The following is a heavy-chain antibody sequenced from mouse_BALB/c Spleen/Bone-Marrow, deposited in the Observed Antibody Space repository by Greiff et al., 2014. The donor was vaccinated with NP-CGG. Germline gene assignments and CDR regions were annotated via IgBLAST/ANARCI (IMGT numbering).Heavy chain of an antibody. CDR2: IYPGSGNT. D-gene: IGHD2-2*01. V-gene: IGHV1-77*01. Sequence: QVQLKESGAELARPGASVKLSCKASGYTFTDYYINWVKQRTGQGLEWIGEIYPGSGNTYYNEKFKGKATLTADKTSPTTYMQLISLTSEDSSVYFCARSRGYAGFAYWGQGTLVTVSA. CDR3: ARSRGYAGFAY. CDR1: GYTFTDYY. J-gene: IGHJ3*01.